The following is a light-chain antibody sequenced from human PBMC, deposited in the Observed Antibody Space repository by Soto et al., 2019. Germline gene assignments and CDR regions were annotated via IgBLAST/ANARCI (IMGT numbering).Light chain of an antibody. CDR2: AAS. J-gene: IGKJ1*01. V-gene: IGKV1-27*01. CDR3: QKYNSAPPWT. Sequence: DIQMTQSPSSLSASVGDRATIACRASQGITTNLAWYQQKPGKVPKLLIYAASTLHSGVPSRFSGSGSGTDFTLTISRLQHEDVASYYYQKYNSAPPWTFGQGTKVEIK. CDR1: QGITTN.